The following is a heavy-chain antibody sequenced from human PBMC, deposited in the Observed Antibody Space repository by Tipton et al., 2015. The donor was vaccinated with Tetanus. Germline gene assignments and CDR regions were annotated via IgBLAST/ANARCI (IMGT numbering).Heavy chain of an antibody. CDR3: ASLPTTVTSSQDGMDV. V-gene: IGHV3-21*01. CDR1: GFTFSSYS. J-gene: IGHJ6*02. D-gene: IGHD4-17*01. CDR2: ISSSSSYI. Sequence: SLRLSCAASGFTFSSYSMNWVRQAPGKGLEWVSSISSSSSYIYDADSVKGRFTISRDNAKNSLYLQMNSLSAEDTAVYYCASLPTTVTSSQDGMDVWGQGTTVTVSS.